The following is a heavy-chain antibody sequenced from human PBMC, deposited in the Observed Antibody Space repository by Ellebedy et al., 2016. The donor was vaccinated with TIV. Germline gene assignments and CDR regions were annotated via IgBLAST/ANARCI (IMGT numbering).Heavy chain of an antibody. V-gene: IGHV1-2*02. Sequence: AASMKVSCKASGYTFTNYYMNWVRPAPGQGLEWMGWINPHSGCTNYAQKFPGRVTMTRDTSINTAYMELSGLGSDDTALYFCARDGRDYYDRSGHDYWGQGTLVTVSS. J-gene: IGHJ4*02. CDR3: ARDGRDYYDRSGHDY. D-gene: IGHD3-22*01. CDR1: GYTFTNYY. CDR2: INPHSGCT.